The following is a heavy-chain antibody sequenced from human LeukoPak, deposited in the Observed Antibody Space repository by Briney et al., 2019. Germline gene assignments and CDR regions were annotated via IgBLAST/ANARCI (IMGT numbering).Heavy chain of an antibody. D-gene: IGHD3-10*01. J-gene: IGHJ4*02. CDR1: GFTFSSYS. Sequence: GGSLRLSCAASGFTFSSYSMNWVRQAPGKGLEWVSYISSPSSTIYYADSVQGRFTISRDNAKNSLYLQMNSLRVEDTAVYYCARDIYGSDYWGQGTLVTVSS. CDR2: ISSPSSTI. CDR3: ARDIYGSDY. V-gene: IGHV3-48*04.